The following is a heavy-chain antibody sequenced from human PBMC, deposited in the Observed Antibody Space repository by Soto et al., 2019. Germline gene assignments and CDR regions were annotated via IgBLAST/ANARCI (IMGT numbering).Heavy chain of an antibody. CDR1: GYTFTSYG. V-gene: IGHV1-18*01. D-gene: IGHD3-10*01. CDR2: ISAYNGNT. CDR3: ARDLMGSDFGVYYYYGMDV. J-gene: IGHJ6*02. Sequence: QVQLVQSGAEVKKPGASVKVSCKASGYTFTSYGISWVRQAPGQGLEWMGWISAYNGNTNYAQKLQGRVTMTTDTSTSTAYMELRSLRSDDTAVYYCARDLMGSDFGVYYYYGMDVWGQGTTVTVSS.